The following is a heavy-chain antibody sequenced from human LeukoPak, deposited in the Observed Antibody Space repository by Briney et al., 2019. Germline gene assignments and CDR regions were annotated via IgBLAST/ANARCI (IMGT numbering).Heavy chain of an antibody. D-gene: IGHD5/OR15-5a*01. CDR3: ARGLRGGLRPLGYFDY. V-gene: IGHV1-18*01. CDR2: ISAYNGNT. Sequence: ASVKVSCKASGYTFTSYGISWVRQAPGQGLEWTGWISAYNGNTNYAQKLQGRVTMTTDTSTAYMELRSLRSDDTAVYYCARGLRGGLRPLGYFDYWGQGTLVTVSS. CDR1: GYTFTSYG. J-gene: IGHJ4*02.